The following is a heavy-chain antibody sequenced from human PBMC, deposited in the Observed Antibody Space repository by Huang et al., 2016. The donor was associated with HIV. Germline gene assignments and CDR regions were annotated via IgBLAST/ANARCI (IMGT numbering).Heavy chain of an antibody. D-gene: IGHD1-7*01. CDR2: SSGSSNYI. J-gene: IGHJ3*02. V-gene: IGHV3-21*06. CDR1: GFTFSDYS. Sequence: EVQLVESGGGLVRPGGSLTLSCAGSGFTFSDYSMSWVRQAPGKGLEGVSQSSGSSNYIYYVDSVKGRFAISRDNAKNLLFLQMNSLRAEDTALYYCARRYNWNYVAHGFDIWGQGTMVTVSS. CDR3: ARRYNWNYVAHGFDI.